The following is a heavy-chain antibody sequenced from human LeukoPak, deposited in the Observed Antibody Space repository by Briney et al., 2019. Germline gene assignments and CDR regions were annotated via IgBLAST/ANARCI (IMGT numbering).Heavy chain of an antibody. Sequence: GGSLRLSCAASGFTFSSYAMSWVRQAPGKGLEWVSGISGSGGSTYYVDSVKGRFTISRDKSKNTLYLQMNSLRAEDTAVYYCARDFSDYYGMDVWGQGTTVTVSS. CDR3: ARDFSDYYGMDV. V-gene: IGHV3-23*01. J-gene: IGHJ6*02. CDR1: GFTFSSYA. D-gene: IGHD3-3*01. CDR2: ISGSGGST.